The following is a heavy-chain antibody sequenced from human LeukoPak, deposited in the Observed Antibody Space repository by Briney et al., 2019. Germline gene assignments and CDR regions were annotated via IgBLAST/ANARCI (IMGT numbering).Heavy chain of an antibody. CDR3: ARVVLSGLLENYYYYYMDV. CDR1: GYSFSTHW. J-gene: IGHJ6*03. Sequence: EASVKVSCKASGYSFSTHWMHWVRQAPGQGLEWMGIINPSGGFTSYAQKLQGRVTMTTDTSTSTAYMELRSLRSDDTAVYYCARVVLSGLLENYYYYYMDVWGKGTTVTISS. CDR2: INPSGGFT. D-gene: IGHD1-1*01. V-gene: IGHV1-46*01.